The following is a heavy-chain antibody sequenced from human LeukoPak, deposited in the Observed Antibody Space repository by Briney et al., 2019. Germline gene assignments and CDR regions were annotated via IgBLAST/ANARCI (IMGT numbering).Heavy chain of an antibody. V-gene: IGHV4-39*01. CDR2: IYSSGNT. J-gene: IGHJ4*02. D-gene: IGHD1-26*01. CDR1: GASISSNNYY. CDR3: AKSGGSGLIDY. Sequence: PSETLSLTCTVSGASISSNNYYWGWVRQPPGKGLEWIGNIYSSGNTYYNASLKSRVTVYIDTSKNQFSLNLSSVTAADTAVYYCAKSGGSGLIDYWGQGTLVTVSS.